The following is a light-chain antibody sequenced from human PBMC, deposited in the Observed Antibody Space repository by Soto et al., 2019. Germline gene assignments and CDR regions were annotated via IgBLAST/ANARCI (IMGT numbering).Light chain of an antibody. CDR1: SSDVGGYNY. J-gene: IGLJ1*01. CDR3: SSYTSSSTLP. V-gene: IGLV2-14*01. Sequence: HSVLTQPASVSGSPGQSITISCTGTSSDVGGYNYVSWYQQHPGKAPKLMIYDVSNRPSGVSNRFSGSKSGNTASLTISGLQTEDEADYYCSSYTSSSTLPFGTGTKVTVL. CDR2: DVS.